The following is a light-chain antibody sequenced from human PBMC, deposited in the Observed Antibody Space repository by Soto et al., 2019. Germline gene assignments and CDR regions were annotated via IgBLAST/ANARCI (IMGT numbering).Light chain of an antibody. Sequence: EIVLTQSPATLSLSPGERATLSCRASQSVGRDYSGWYQQKPGQAPRLVIYNPSNRASGIPDRFSGSGSGTDFTLTISRLEPEDFAVYYCHQYAYAPWTFGQGTEVEIK. CDR3: HQYAYAPWT. CDR2: NPS. J-gene: IGKJ1*01. V-gene: IGKV3-20*01. CDR1: QSVGRDY.